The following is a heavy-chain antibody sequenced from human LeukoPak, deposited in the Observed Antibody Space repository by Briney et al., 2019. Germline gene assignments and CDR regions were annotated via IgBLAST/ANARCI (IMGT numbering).Heavy chain of an antibody. CDR1: GGSISSYH. V-gene: IGHV4-59*01. J-gene: IGHJ3*01. CDR2: IYYSGST. D-gene: IGHD6-25*01. CDR3: ASARLGSGLEGAFDV. Sequence: SEALSLTCTVSGGSISSYHWSWIRQPPGKGLEWIGYIYYSGSTNYNPSLKSRVTISIDASKNQFSLWLSSVTAADTAVYHCASARLGSGLEGAFDVWGQGTMVTVSS.